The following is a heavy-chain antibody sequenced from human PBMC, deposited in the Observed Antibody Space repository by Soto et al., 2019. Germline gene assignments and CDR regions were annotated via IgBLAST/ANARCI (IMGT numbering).Heavy chain of an antibody. Sequence: GGSMRLSCTASGLTFGDYAMSWFRQDPGKGLEWVGFIRSKAYGGTTEYAASVKGRFTISRDDSKSIAYLQMSSLKTEDTAVYYCTRSESPYYDILTGYPFDPWGQGTLVTVSS. CDR1: GLTFGDYA. D-gene: IGHD3-9*01. CDR3: TRSESPYYDILTGYPFDP. V-gene: IGHV3-49*03. CDR2: IRSKAYGGTT. J-gene: IGHJ5*02.